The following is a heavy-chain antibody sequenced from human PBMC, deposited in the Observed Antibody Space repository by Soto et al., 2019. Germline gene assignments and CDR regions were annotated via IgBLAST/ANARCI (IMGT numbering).Heavy chain of an antibody. Sequence: GGSLRLSCAASGFTFSSYAMHWVRQAPGKGLEWVAVISYDGSNKYYADSVKGRFTISRDNSKNTLYLQMNSLRAEDTAVYYCAKALGYYDSSGTFDYWGQGTLVTVSS. V-gene: IGHV3-30-3*01. D-gene: IGHD3-22*01. CDR3: AKALGYYDSSGTFDY. J-gene: IGHJ4*02. CDR1: GFTFSSYA. CDR2: ISYDGSNK.